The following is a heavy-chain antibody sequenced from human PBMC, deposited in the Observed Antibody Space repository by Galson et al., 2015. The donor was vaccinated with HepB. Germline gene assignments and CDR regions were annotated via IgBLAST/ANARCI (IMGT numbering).Heavy chain of an antibody. CDR1: GFSFDDYA. CDR3: AKDRIVGSSYYFDR. D-gene: IGHD1-26*01. Sequence: SLRLSCAASGFSFDDYAMHWVRQAPGKGLEWVSGINWNSGTIEYADSVKGRFTTSRDNAKNSLYLQMNSLRAEDTALYYCAKDRIVGSSYYFDRWGQGTLVTVSS. J-gene: IGHJ4*02. CDR2: INWNSGTI. V-gene: IGHV3-9*01.